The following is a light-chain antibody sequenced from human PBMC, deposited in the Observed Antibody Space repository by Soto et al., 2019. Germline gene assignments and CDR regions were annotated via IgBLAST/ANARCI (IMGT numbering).Light chain of an antibody. J-gene: IGKJ1*01. CDR3: QQSYRTPRT. V-gene: IGKV1-39*01. CDR2: AAS. CDR1: QSISTY. Sequence: DIQMTQSPSSLSASVGDRVTITCRASQSISTYLNWYQQKPGKAPKLLMHAASSLDRGVPSRFSGSGSGTDFTHTISSLQPEDVSTYYCQQSYRTPRTFGQGTKGDIK.